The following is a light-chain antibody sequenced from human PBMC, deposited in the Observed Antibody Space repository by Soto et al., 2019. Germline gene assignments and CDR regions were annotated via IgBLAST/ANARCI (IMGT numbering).Light chain of an antibody. CDR2: GAS. CDR1: QSVSSSY. V-gene: IGKV3-20*01. Sequence: EIVLTQSPGTLSLSPGERATLSCRASQSVSSSYLAWYQQKPGQAPRLLIYGASSRATGIPDRFSGSGSGTDCTLTISRLEPEDFAVYYCQQYGSSPGTFGQRTKVATK. CDR3: QQYGSSPGT. J-gene: IGKJ1*01.